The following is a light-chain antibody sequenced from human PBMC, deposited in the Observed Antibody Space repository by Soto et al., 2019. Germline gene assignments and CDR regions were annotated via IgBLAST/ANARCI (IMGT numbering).Light chain of an antibody. CDR3: SSYISPSTLGV. V-gene: IGLV2-14*03. J-gene: IGLJ3*02. Sequence: QSALTQPASVSGSPGQSITISCTGTSSDIGSYNFVSWYQQHPGKAPKLIIYDVNNRPSGVSSRFSGSKSGNTASLTISGLQAEDEADYYCSSYISPSTLGVFGGGTKVTVL. CDR2: DVN. CDR1: SSDIGSYNF.